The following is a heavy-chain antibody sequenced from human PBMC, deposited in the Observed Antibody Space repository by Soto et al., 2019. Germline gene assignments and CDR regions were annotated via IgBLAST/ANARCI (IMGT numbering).Heavy chain of an antibody. Sequence: QVQLVQSGAGVKKTGSSVKVSCKASGGTFSSYAISWVRQAPGQGLEWMGGIIPIFGTANYAQKFQGRVTITADESTSTAYMELSSLRSEDTAVYYCARESRYCSGGSCYFLPGIDYWGQGTLVTVSS. V-gene: IGHV1-69*12. CDR3: ARESRYCSGGSCYFLPGIDY. CDR1: GGTFSSYA. D-gene: IGHD2-15*01. CDR2: IIPIFGTA. J-gene: IGHJ4*02.